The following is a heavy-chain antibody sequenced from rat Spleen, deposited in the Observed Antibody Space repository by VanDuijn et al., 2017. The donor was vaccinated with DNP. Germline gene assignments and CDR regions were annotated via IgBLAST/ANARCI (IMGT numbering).Heavy chain of an antibody. Sequence: EVQLQASGPGLVKPSQSLSLICSVTGYSITSSYRWNWIRKFPGNKLEWMGSVNSAGTTNYNPSLKSRISITRDTSKNQLFLQVNSVTTEDTATDYCARWPGYNPPYAMDAWGQGTSVTVSS. J-gene: IGHJ4*01. CDR2: VNSAGTT. V-gene: IGHV3-3*01. CDR1: GYSITSSYR. D-gene: IGHD1-4*01. CDR3: ARWPGYNPPYAMDA.